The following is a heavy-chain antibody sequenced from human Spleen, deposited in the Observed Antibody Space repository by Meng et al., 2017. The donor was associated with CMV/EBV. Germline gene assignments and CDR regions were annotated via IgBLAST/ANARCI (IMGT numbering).Heavy chain of an antibody. Sequence: GESLKISCAASGFTFSNYAMHWVRQAPGKGLEWLAYIRHDGSNKYYADSVKGRLTISRDNSKNTLYIQVNSLRTEDTAVYYCAKSIVKGGTSHFDSWGQGTLVTVSS. D-gene: IGHD1-26*01. J-gene: IGHJ4*02. V-gene: IGHV3-30*02. CDR2: IRHDGSNK. CDR3: AKSIVKGGTSHFDS. CDR1: GFTFSNYA.